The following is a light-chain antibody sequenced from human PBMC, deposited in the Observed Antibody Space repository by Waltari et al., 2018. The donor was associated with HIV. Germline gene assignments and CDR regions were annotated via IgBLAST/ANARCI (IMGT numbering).Light chain of an antibody. CDR2: VDS. CDR3: QSYDSSLSTAVV. J-gene: IGLJ2*01. Sequence: ELTQPPSVSGAPGQRVTISCTGSSSNIGAGFGVHWYQQLPGTAPKLLSYVDSNRPSGVPDRFSGSKSGTPASLAITGLQSEDEADYYCQSYDSSLSTAVVFGGGTKLTVL. CDR1: SSNIGAGFG. V-gene: IGLV1-40*01.